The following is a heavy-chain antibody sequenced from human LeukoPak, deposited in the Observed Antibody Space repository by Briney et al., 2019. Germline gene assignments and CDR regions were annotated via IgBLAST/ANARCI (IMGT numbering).Heavy chain of an antibody. J-gene: IGHJ4*02. CDR3: AREGSSSGWYFFDY. Sequence: PGGSLRLSCAASGFTFSSYWMHWVRQAPGKGLAWVSHINFDGSSTNYAGSVKGRFTISRDNAKNTLYLQVNSLRAEDTAVYYCAREGSSSGWYFFDYWGQGTLVTVSS. D-gene: IGHD6-19*01. V-gene: IGHV3-74*01. CDR1: GFTFSSYW. CDR2: INFDGSST.